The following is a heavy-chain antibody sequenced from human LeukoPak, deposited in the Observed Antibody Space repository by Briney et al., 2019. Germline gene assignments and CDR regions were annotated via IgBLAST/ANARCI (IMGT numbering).Heavy chain of an antibody. CDR2: IVVGSGNR. Sequence: SVKVSCKASGFSFTSSAVQWVRQARGQRLEWIGWIVVGSGNRNYAQKFQERVTISRDMSTSTAYMELSSLRSEDTAVYYCAAEGPGYSGHDVYYFDFWGQGTLVTVSS. V-gene: IGHV1-58*01. CDR1: GFSFTSSA. J-gene: IGHJ4*02. D-gene: IGHD5-12*01. CDR3: AAEGPGYSGHDVYYFDF.